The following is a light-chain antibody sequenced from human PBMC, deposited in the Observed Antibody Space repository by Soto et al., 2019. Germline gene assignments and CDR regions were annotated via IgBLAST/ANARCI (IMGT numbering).Light chain of an antibody. J-gene: IGKJ1*01. V-gene: IGKV3-20*01. CDR2: GAS. CDR1: QSVDSRF. Sequence: EIVLTQSPGSLSLSPGERATLSCRASQSVDSRFFAWYQQRPGQAPRLLIYGASRRATGIPDRFTGSGSGTDFTLTISGLEPEYFALYSCQQYDSSVTFGLGTKVEIK. CDR3: QQYDSSVT.